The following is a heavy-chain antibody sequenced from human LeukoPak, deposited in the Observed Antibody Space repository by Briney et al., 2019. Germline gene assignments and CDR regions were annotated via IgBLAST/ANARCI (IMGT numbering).Heavy chain of an antibody. D-gene: IGHD1-1*01. CDR2: IWYDGSNK. J-gene: IGHJ4*02. CDR1: GFTFSSYG. CDR3: ARDEDGTGFDY. Sequence: PGGSLRLSCAASGFTFSSYGMHWVRQAPGKGLEWVAVIWYDGSNKYYADSVKGRSTISRDNSKNTLYLQMNSLRAEDTAVYYCARDEDGTGFDYWGQGTLVTVSS. V-gene: IGHV3-33*01.